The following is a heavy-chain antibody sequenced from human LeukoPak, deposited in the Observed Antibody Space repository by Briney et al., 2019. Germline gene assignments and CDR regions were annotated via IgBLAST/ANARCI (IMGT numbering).Heavy chain of an antibody. J-gene: IGHJ6*03. CDR2: IIPIFGTA. CDR1: GGTFSSYA. V-gene: IGHV1-69*06. Sequence: ASVKASCKASGGTFSSYAISWVRQAPGQGLEWMGGIIPIFGTANYAQKFQGRVTITADTSTSTAYMELRSLRSDDTAVYYCAREGQWGPLGYMDVWGKGTTVTVSS. CDR3: AREGQWGPLGYMDV. D-gene: IGHD1-26*01.